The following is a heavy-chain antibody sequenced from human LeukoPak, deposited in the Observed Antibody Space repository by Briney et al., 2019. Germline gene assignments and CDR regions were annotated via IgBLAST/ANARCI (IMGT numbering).Heavy chain of an antibody. CDR2: ISGSGGST. V-gene: IGHV3-23*01. D-gene: IGHD2-15*01. Sequence: GGSLRLSCAVSGFTFSSFAMSWVRQAPGKGLEWVSAISGSGGSTYYADSVKGRFTISRDNSKNTLYLQMNSLRAEDTAVYYCTKGCGDTCYSDFDYWGQGSLVTVSS. CDR1: GFTFSSFA. J-gene: IGHJ4*02. CDR3: TKGCGDTCYSDFDY.